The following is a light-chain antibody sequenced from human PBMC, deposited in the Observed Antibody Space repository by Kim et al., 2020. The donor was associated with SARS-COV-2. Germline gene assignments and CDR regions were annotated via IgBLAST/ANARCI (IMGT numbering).Light chain of an antibody. V-gene: IGLV3-25*03. CDR1: ALPKHY. CDR2: EDS. CDR3: QSADSSETYQV. Sequence: PGQTARSTCAGDALPKHYAYWYQQKSGQAPLLVIYEDSERPSGIPERFSGSTSGTTVTLTISGVQEDDEADYYCQSADSSETYQVFGGGTQLTVL. J-gene: IGLJ2*01.